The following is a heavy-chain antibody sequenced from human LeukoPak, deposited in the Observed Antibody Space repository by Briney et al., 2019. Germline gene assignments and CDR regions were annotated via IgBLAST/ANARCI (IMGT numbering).Heavy chain of an antibody. D-gene: IGHD3-22*01. CDR2: ISYDGNNK. J-gene: IGHJ6*02. CDR1: GFTFSNYG. Sequence: GGSLRLSCAASGFTFSNYGMHWVRQAPGKGLEWVAVISYDGNNKYYADSVKGRFTISRDNSKNTLYLQMNSLRAEDTAVYYCARDLYDSSGYYYYYYYGMDVWGQGTTVTVSS. V-gene: IGHV3-30*03. CDR3: ARDLYDSSGYYYYYYYGMDV.